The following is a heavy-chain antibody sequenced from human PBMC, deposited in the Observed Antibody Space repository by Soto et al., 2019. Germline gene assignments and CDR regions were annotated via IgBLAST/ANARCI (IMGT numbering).Heavy chain of an antibody. CDR1: GFTFSTYA. D-gene: IGHD6-13*01. CDR2: ISGSGDNT. V-gene: IGHV3-23*01. CDR3: AKIYSASWYAGVDY. J-gene: IGHJ4*02. Sequence: EVQLLESGGGLVQPGGSLGLSCAASGFTFSTYAMSWVSQAPGKGLEWVSTISGSGDNTYYADSVKGRFTISRDNSKNTLYLQMNSLRAEDTAVYYCAKIYSASWYAGVDYWGQGTLVTVSS.